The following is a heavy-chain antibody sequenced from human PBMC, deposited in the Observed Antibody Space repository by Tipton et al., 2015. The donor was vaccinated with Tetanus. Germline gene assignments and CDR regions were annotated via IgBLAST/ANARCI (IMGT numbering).Heavy chain of an antibody. J-gene: IGHJ6*02. D-gene: IGHD3-22*01. Sequence: QLVQSGAEVKKPGASVKVSCKASGYTFSDYYMYWVRQAPGQGLEWVGWIDPNSGGTVYAPKFQGRVPMTRDTSISTAYMELSSLGSDDTAVYYCARDRGNYIYYGMDVWGPGTTVTVS. CDR1: GYTFSDYY. V-gene: IGHV1-2*02. CDR2: IDPNSGGT. CDR3: ARDRGNYIYYGMDV.